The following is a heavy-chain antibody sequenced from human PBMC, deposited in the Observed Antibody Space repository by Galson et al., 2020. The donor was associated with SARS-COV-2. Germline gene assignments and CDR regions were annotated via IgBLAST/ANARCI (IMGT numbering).Heavy chain of an antibody. J-gene: IGHJ6*02. CDR3: WRRPVRDLRLWVGTVDGLDV. CDR2: IFHTGRT. D-gene: IGHD3-10*01. CDR1: GGSITGSSY. V-gene: IGHV4-39*01. Sequence: ASETLSLTCTVSGGSITGSSYWGWIRQAPGQGLEWIGSIFHTGRTYYNPSLKSRVTISMDTSRKQFSLKLTSVTAADTAVYYCWRRPVRDLRLWVGTVDGLDVWGLGTTVTVSS.